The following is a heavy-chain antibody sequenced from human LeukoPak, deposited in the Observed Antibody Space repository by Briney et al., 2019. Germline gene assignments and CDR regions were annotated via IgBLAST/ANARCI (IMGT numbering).Heavy chain of an antibody. D-gene: IGHD3-3*01. CDR2: ISGSGGST. Sequence: PGGSLRLSCAASGFTFSSYAMSWVRQAPGKGLEWVSAISGSGGSTYYADSVKGRFTISRDNSKNTLYLQMNSLRAEDTAVYYCAKSQRRFEGRPEAFGIWGQGTMVTVSS. V-gene: IGHV3-23*01. CDR3: AKSQRRFEGRPEAFGI. J-gene: IGHJ3*02. CDR1: GFTFSSYA.